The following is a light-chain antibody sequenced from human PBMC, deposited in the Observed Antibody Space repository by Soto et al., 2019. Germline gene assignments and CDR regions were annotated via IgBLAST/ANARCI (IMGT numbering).Light chain of an antibody. J-gene: IGKJ1*01. CDR3: HQRSNWPVT. Sequence: EIVLTQSPGTLSLSPGERATLSCRASQSVSSYLAWYQQKPGQAPRLLIYDASTRATGISARFSGSGSGTDFTLTISSLVPEDFAVYYCHQRSNWPVTFGQGTKVEVK. V-gene: IGKV3-11*01. CDR1: QSVSSY. CDR2: DAS.